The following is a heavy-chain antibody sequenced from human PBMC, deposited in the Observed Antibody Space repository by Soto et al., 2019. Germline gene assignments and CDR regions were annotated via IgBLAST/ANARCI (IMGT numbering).Heavy chain of an antibody. J-gene: IGHJ6*02. CDR1: GFTFSVYA. V-gene: IGHV3-23*01. CDR2: VTANGGST. Sequence: EGQLLESGGGFVQPGGSLRLSCAAPGFTFSVYAMTWVRQAPGKGLEWVSAVTANGGSTYSADSVKGRFTTSRDNPNNPEFQQKNSLRAEATAVYYCASLCVGDCANYYYYYGMDVWGQGTTVTVSS. D-gene: IGHD2-21*02. CDR3: ASLCVGDCANYYYYYGMDV.